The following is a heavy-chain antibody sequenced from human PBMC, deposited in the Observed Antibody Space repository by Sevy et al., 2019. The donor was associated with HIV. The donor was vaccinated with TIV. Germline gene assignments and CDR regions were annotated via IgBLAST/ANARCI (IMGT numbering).Heavy chain of an antibody. CDR2: IKQDAGQK. V-gene: IGHV3-7*01. J-gene: IGHJ4*02. Sequence: GGSLRLSCAASGFTFSKYWMGWVRQPPGKGLEWVANIKQDAGQKYYVDSVKGRFTSSRDNAKNSLYLQMNSLRAEDTAVYFCARDDGNYYFDYWGQGTLVTVSS. CDR3: ARDDGNYYFDY. CDR1: GFTFSKYW. D-gene: IGHD1-7*01.